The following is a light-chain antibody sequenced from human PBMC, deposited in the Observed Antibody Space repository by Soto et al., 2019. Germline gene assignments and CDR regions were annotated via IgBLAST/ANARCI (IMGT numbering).Light chain of an antibody. Sequence: EIVLTQSPGTLSLSPGERATLSCRASQSVSSSYLAWYQQKPGQAPRLLIYGASTRATGVPARFSGSGSGTEFTLTISSQQSEDFAVYYCQQYQNWPLTFGGGTKVEIK. J-gene: IGKJ4*01. CDR2: GAS. CDR3: QQYQNWPLT. CDR1: QSVSSSY. V-gene: IGKV3-15*01.